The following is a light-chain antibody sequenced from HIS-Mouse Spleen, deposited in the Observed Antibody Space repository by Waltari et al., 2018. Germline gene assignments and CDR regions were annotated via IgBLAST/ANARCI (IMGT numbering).Light chain of an antibody. CDR3: QQLNSYPPT. CDR2: AAS. Sequence: DIQLTQSPSFLSASVGYRVTITCRASQGISSYLAWYQQKPGKAPKLLLYAASTLQSGVPSRFSGSGSGTEFTLTISSLQTEDFATYYCQQLNSYPPTFGQGTKVEIK. CDR1: QGISSY. J-gene: IGKJ1*01. V-gene: IGKV1-9*01.